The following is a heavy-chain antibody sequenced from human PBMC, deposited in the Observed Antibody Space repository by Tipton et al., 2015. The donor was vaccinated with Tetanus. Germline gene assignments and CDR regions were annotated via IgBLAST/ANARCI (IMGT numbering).Heavy chain of an antibody. CDR3: ARHPPPYYYGSGSYLDY. D-gene: IGHD3-10*01. Sequence: TLSLTCTVSGGSISNSNFYWSWIRQPPGKGLEWIGYICYCGSTYYNPSLKGRVTVSLDTSKNQFSLRLTSVTDADTAVYFCARHPPPYYYGSGSYLDYWGQGTPVTVSS. CDR1: GGSISNSNFY. V-gene: IGHV4-30-4*01. J-gene: IGHJ4*02. CDR2: ICYCGST.